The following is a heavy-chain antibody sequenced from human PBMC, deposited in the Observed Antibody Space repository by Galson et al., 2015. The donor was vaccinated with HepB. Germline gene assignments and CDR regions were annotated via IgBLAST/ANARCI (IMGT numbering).Heavy chain of an antibody. CDR2: ISWNSGSI. Sequence: SLRLSCAASGFTFDDYAMHWVRQAPGKGLEWVSGISWNSGSIGYADSVKGRFTISRDNAKNSLYLQMNSLRAEDTALYYCAKDIVADHAFDIWGQGTMVTVSS. V-gene: IGHV3-9*01. J-gene: IGHJ3*02. CDR1: GFTFDDYA. CDR3: AKDIVADHAFDI. D-gene: IGHD5-12*01.